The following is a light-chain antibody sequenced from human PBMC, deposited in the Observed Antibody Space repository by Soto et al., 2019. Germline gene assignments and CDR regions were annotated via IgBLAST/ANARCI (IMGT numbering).Light chain of an antibody. Sequence: EIVLKQSPATLSLYQGERATLSCRASQSVSSYLAWYQQKPGQAPRLLIYDASNRATGIPARFSGSGSGTDFTLTISSLEPEDFAVYYCQQRSNWPPITFGQGTRLEVK. V-gene: IGKV3-11*01. J-gene: IGKJ5*01. CDR2: DAS. CDR3: QQRSNWPPIT. CDR1: QSVSSY.